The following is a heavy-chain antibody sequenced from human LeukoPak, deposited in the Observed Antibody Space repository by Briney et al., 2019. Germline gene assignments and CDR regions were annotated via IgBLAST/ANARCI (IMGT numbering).Heavy chain of an antibody. J-gene: IGHJ6*02. CDR1: GYTFTSYG. V-gene: IGHV1-18*01. CDR2: ISAYNGNT. CDR3: ARAYLLRSGGYGSGSYPKGMDV. Sequence: ASVKVSCKASGYTFTSYGISWVRQAPGQGLEWMGWISAYNGNTNYAQKLQGRVTMTTDTFTSTAYMELRSLRSDDTAVYYCARAYLLRSGGYGSGSYPKGMDVWGQGTTVTVSS. D-gene: IGHD3-10*01.